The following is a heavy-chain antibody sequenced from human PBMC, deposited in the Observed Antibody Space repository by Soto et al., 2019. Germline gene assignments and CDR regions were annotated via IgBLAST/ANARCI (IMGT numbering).Heavy chain of an antibody. CDR1: GYTFTRYY. CDR2: INPTGGGP. CDR3: GRAGYTNGWYWLDP. Sequence: QVQLVQSGAEVKKPGASVKISCKASGYTFTRYYIHWVRQAPGQGLEWMGIINPTGGGPTYAQRFQGRVPMTTDTSTSTVYMEVSSLSSEDTAVYYCGRAGYTNGWYWLDPWGQGTLVTVSS. J-gene: IGHJ5*02. V-gene: IGHV1-46*01. D-gene: IGHD2-8*01.